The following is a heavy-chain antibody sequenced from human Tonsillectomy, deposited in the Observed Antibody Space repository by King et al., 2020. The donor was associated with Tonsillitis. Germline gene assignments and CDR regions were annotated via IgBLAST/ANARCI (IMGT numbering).Heavy chain of an antibody. J-gene: IGHJ4*02. CDR1: GFNFSSYA. Sequence: QLVQSGGGLVQPGGSLRLSCAASGFNFSSYAMSWVRQAPGKGLEWVPGISGSGRSTYYADSVKGRFTISRDKSKNTLYLQMNSLRDEDTAVYYCAKDRVTTFDRIFDYWGQGTLVTVSS. V-gene: IGHV3-23*04. D-gene: IGHD4-17*01. CDR2: ISGSGRST. CDR3: AKDRVTTFDRIFDY.